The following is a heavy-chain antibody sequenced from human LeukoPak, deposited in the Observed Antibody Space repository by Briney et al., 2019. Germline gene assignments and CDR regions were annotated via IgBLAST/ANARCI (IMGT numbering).Heavy chain of an antibody. Sequence: SETLSLTCTVSGGSISSYYWSWIRQPPGKGLEWIGYIYYSGSTNYNPSLKSRVTISVDTSKNQFSLKLSSVTAADTAVYYCVKLWFGELSLFDYWGQGTLVTVSS. V-gene: IGHV4-59*01. J-gene: IGHJ4*02. CDR1: GGSISSYY. D-gene: IGHD3-10*01. CDR3: VKLWFGELSLFDY. CDR2: IYYSGST.